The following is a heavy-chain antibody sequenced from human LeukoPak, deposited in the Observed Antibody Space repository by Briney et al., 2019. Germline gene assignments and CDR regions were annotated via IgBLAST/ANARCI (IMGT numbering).Heavy chain of an antibody. V-gene: IGHV4-4*07. CDR2: IYTSGST. Sequence: SETLSLTCSVSGGSISSYYWSWIRQPAGKGLEWVGRIYTSGSTNYNPSLKSRVTMSVDTSKNQFSLNLISVTAADTAVYYCARDSGTTGEVKFDPWGQGTLVTVSS. CDR1: GGSISSYY. J-gene: IGHJ5*02. CDR3: ARDSGTTGEVKFDP. D-gene: IGHD3-10*01.